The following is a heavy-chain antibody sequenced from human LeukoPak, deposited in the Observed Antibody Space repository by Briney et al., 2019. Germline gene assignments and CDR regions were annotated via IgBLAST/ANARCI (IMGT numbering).Heavy chain of an antibody. V-gene: IGHV1-2*02. J-gene: IGHJ4*02. CDR1: GYTFTGYY. CDR2: INPNSGGT. CDR3: ASRKKNCGGDCLPFDY. D-gene: IGHD2-21*02. Sequence: EASVKLSCKASGYTFTGYYMHWVRQAPGQGLEWMGWINPNSGGTNYAQKFQGRVTMTRDTSISTAYMELSRLRSDDTAVYYCASRKKNCGGDCLPFDYWGQGTLVTVSS.